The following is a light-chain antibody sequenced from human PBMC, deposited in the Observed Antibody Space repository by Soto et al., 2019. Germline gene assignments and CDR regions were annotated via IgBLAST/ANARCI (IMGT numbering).Light chain of an antibody. CDR2: DAS. Sequence: IQLTQSPSSLSASVGDRVTITCRAGQDISSDLAWYQQKPGKAPKLLLYDASSLDAGVPSRFSGSGSGTDFTLSITSLRPEDFATYYYQQFNDFPLTFGGGTKVQIK. V-gene: IGKV1D-13*01. CDR3: QQFNDFPLT. CDR1: QDISSD. J-gene: IGKJ4*01.